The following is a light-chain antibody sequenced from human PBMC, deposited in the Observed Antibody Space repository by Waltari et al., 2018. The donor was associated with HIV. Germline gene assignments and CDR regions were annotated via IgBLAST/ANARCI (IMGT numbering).Light chain of an antibody. CDR2: DDS. CDR1: NIGMQT. J-gene: IGLJ2*01. V-gene: IGLV3-21*03. Sequence: SYVLTQETSVSVAPGKTARTTCVGNNIGMQTVHWYQRKPGQAPVRVMYDDSNRPSGIPERFSGSNSGNTATLTINRVEVGDEADYYCQVWEPTSDHVVFGGGSRLIVL. CDR3: QVWEPTSDHVV.